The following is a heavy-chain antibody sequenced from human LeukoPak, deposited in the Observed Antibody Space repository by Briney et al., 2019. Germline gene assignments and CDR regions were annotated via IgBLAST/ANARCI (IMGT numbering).Heavy chain of an antibody. CDR3: AKAGSGYCSSTSCPPSST. V-gene: IGHV3-11*04. CDR1: GFSLSAYW. Sequence: GGSLRLSCAASGFSLSAYWMTWVRQAPGKGLEWVSYISSSGSTIYYADSVKGRFTISRDNAKNSLYLQMNSLRAEDTAVYYCAKAGSGYCSSTSCPPSSTWGQGTLVTVSS. D-gene: IGHD2-2*01. J-gene: IGHJ5*02. CDR2: ISSSGSTI.